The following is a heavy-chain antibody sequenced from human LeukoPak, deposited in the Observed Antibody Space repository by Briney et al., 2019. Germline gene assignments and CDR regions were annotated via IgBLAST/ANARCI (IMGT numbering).Heavy chain of an antibody. Sequence: PSETLSLTCTVSGDSISSGAYYWGWIRQPPGKGLEWIGSIYYSRSTYDNPSLKSRVTISVDTSRNQFSLKLSSVTAADTAVYYCARDVSPNGVVDYWGQGTLVTVSS. CDR2: IYYSRST. J-gene: IGHJ4*02. CDR3: ARDVSPNGVVDY. D-gene: IGHD2-8*01. CDR1: GDSISSGAYY. V-gene: IGHV4-39*07.